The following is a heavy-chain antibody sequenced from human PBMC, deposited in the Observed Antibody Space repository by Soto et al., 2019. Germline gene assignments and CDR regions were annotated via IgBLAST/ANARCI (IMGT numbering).Heavy chain of an antibody. CDR1: GFAFDNYG. CDR2: ISYEGSNT. Sequence: QVHLVESGGGVVQPGRSLRLSCVASGFAFDNYGIHWVRQAPGRGLQWVALISYEGSNTYYADSVRGRFTISRDNSKNTLSLLMNMLRPEAAGAYYCARATTANNLYYFSGLDVWGQGTSVTVSS. D-gene: IGHD1-1*01. J-gene: IGHJ6*02. V-gene: IGHV3-30-3*01. CDR3: ARATTANNLYYFSGLDV.